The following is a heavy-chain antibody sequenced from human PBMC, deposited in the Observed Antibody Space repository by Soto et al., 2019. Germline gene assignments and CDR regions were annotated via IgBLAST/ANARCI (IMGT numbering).Heavy chain of an antibody. CDR3: AGAGEHLRPFDY. CDR1: GFTFTSSA. V-gene: IGHV1-58*01. J-gene: IGHJ4*02. CDR2: IVVGSGNT. Sequence: PVKVSCKASGFTFTSSAVHWVRQPRGQRLEWIGWIVVGSGNTNYAQKFQERVTITRDMSTSTAYMELSSLRSEDTAVYYCAGAGEHLRPFDYWGQGTLVTVSS.